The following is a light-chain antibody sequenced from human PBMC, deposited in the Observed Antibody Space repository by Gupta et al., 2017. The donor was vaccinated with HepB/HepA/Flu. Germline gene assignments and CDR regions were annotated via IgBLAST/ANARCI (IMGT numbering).Light chain of an antibody. CDR1: QDISNY. CDR2: DAS. J-gene: IGKJ4*01. CDR3: QQEDNLPLT. Sequence: DIHMPQSPCSLSASVGDRVTITCQASQDISNYLNWYQQKPGKAPKLLIYDASKLETGVPSRFSGSGSGTDFTFTISSLQPEDLATYYCQQEDNLPLTFGRGTKVEIK. V-gene: IGKV1-33*01.